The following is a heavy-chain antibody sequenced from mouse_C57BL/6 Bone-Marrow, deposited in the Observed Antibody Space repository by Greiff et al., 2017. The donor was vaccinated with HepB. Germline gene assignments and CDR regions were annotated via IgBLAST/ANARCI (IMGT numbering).Heavy chain of an antibody. CDR3: VRDDYYGSSVAWFAY. V-gene: IGHV10-3*01. D-gene: IGHD1-1*01. CDR1: GFTFNTYA. Sequence: EVQRVESGGGLVQPKGSLKLSCAASGFTFNTYAMHWVRQAPGKGLEWVARIRSKSSNYATYYADSVKDRFTISRDDSQSMLYLQMNNLKTEDTAMYYCVRDDYYGSSVAWFAYWGQGTLVTVSA. CDR2: IRSKSSNYAT. J-gene: IGHJ3*01.